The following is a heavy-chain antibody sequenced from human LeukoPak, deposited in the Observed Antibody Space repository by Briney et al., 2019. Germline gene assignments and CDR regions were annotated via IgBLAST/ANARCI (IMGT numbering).Heavy chain of an antibody. CDR2: IRYDGSNK. D-gene: IGHD3-3*01. CDR1: GFTFSSYG. CDR3: ARVKGSGYRDSIDY. J-gene: IGHJ4*02. Sequence: PGGSLRLSCAASGFTFSSYGMHWVRQAPGKGLEWVAFIRYDGSNKYYADSVKGRFTISRDNSKNTLYLQMNSLRAEDTALYYCARVKGSGYRDSIDYWGQGTLVTVSS. V-gene: IGHV3-30*02.